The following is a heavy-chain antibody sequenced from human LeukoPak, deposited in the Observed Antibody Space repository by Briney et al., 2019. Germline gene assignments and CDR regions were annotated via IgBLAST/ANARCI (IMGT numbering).Heavy chain of an antibody. Sequence: PSETLSLTCTVYGGSFSGYYWNWIRQPPGKGLEWIGEINHSGSTNYNPSHKSRVTISVDTSKNQFSLKLSSVTAADTAVYYCARGLMVRGLPIWGQGTMVTVSS. CDR1: GGSFSGYY. CDR3: ARGLMVRGLPI. V-gene: IGHV4-34*01. D-gene: IGHD3-10*01. CDR2: INHSGST. J-gene: IGHJ3*02.